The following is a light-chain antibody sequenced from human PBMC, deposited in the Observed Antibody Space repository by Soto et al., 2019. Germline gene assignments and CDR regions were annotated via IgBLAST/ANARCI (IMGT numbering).Light chain of an antibody. J-gene: IGLJ2*01. CDR1: SGSIASNY. V-gene: IGLV6-57*04. CDR2: EDN. Sequence: NFMPTQPHSVSESPGKTVTISCTRSSGSIASNYVQWYQQRPGSAPTTVIYEDNQRPSGVPDRFSGSIDSSSNSASLTISGLKTEDEADYYCQSYDSSNQDVVFGGGTKVTVL. CDR3: QSYDSSNQDVV.